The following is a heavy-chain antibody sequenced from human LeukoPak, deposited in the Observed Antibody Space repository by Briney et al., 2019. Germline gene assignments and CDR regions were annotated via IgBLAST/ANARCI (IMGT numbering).Heavy chain of an antibody. CDR1: GGSISSGGYY. V-gene: IGHV4-31*03. J-gene: IGHJ4*02. D-gene: IGHD6-13*01. CDR2: IYYSGST. CDR3: ASMYSSSSYYFDY. Sequence: SETLSLTCTVSGGSISSGGYYWSWLRQHPGKGLEWIGYIYYSGSTYYNPSLKSRVTISVDTSKNQFPLKLSSVTAADTAIYYCASMYSSSSYYFDYWGQGTLVTVSS.